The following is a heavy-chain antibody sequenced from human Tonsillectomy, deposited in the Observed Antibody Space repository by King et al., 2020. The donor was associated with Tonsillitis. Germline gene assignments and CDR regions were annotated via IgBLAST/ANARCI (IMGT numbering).Heavy chain of an antibody. CDR2: IYPGDSDT. CDR1: GYSFTNYW. CDR3: ARGVSCSSTSRPFDP. J-gene: IGHJ4*01. D-gene: IGHD2-2*01. V-gene: IGHV5-51*03. Sequence: VQLVESGAEVKKPGESLKISCKGSGYSFTNYWVGWVRQMPGKGLEWMGIIYPGDSDTRYSPSFQGQVTIPADKSISTAYLQWSSLKASDSAIYYCARGVSCSSTSRPFDPWRQGTLVTVSS.